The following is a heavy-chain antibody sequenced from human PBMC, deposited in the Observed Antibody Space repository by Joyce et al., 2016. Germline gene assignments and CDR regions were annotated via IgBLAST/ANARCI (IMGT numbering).Heavy chain of an antibody. J-gene: IGHJ4*02. V-gene: IGHV3-30-3*01. CDR3: ARGDYSYDTSGFAFDS. CDR2: MSATGASE. CDR1: GFIFSSYG. Sequence: QVRLVESGGGVVQPGRSLRLSCEASGFIFSSYGVHWVRQGPGKGLEWLSYMSATGASEKDADSIKGRFIISRDNSRNTLSLEMSYLRPEDTAMYFCARGDYSYDTSGFAFDSWGQGTLVTVSS. D-gene: IGHD3-22*01.